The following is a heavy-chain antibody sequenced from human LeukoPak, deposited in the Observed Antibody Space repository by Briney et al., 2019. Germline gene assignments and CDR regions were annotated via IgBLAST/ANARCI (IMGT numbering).Heavy chain of an antibody. CDR3: ARDSQYAFDI. CDR2: IGSGGGTI. J-gene: IGHJ3*02. V-gene: IGHV3-48*02. CDR1: GFTFSSYS. Sequence: GGSLRLSCAASGFTFSSYSMNCVRQAPGKGLVWVSYIGSGGGTIYYADSVKGRFTISRDNAKNSLYLQMNSLRDEDTAVYYCARDSQYAFDIWGQGTMVTVSS.